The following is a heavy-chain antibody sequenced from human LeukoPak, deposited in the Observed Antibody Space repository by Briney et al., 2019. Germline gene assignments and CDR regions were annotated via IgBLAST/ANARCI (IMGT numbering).Heavy chain of an antibody. CDR2: IYYSGST. CDR3: AREGVNCSGGSCYSYNWFDP. J-gene: IGHJ5*02. D-gene: IGHD2-15*01. V-gene: IGHV4-31*03. CDR1: GGSISSGGYY. Sequence: PSQTLSLTCTVSGGSISSGGYYWSWIRRHPGKGLEWIGYIYYSGSTYYNPSLKSRVTISVDTSKNQFSLKLSSVTAADTAVYYCAREGVNCSGGSCYSYNWFDPWGQGTLVTVSS.